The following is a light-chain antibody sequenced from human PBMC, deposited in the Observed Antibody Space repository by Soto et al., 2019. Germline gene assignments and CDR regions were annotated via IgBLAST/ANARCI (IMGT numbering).Light chain of an antibody. CDR2: EVN. V-gene: IGLV2-14*03. J-gene: IGLJ1*01. CDR3: SAYSDIDTKV. Sequence: QSALTQPASVSGSPGQSITISCGGTSSDVGAYIYVSWYQQFPGKAPKLILYEVNNRPSGVSNRFSGSNSGTTASLTISGLQPDDEADYYCSAYSDIDTKVFGTGTKVTVL. CDR1: SSDVGAYIY.